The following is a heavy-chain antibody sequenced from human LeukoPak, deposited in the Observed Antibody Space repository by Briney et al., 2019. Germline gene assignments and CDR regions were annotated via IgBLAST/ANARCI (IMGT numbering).Heavy chain of an antibody. CDR2: INHSGST. J-gene: IGHJ4*02. CDR1: GGSFSGYY. D-gene: IGHD3-22*01. V-gene: IGHV4-34*01. Sequence: SETLSITCAVYGGSFSGYYWSWIRQPPGKGLEWIGEINHSGSTNYNPSLKSRVTISVDTSKNQFSLKLSSVTAADTAVYYCARNPYYYDSSGSLYYFDYWGQGTLVTVSS. CDR3: ARNPYYYDSSGSLYYFDY.